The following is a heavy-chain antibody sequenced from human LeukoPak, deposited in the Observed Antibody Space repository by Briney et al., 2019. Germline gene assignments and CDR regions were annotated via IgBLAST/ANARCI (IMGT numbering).Heavy chain of an antibody. D-gene: IGHD3-22*01. CDR1: GGSISSYY. CDR2: IYYSGST. V-gene: IGHV4-59*01. CDR3: ARESGFYYYENLGLFDY. Sequence: KASETLSLTCTVSGGSISSYYWSWIRQPPGKGLEWIGYIYYSGSTNYNPSLKSRVTISVDTSKNQFSLKLSSVTAADTAVYYCARESGFYYYENLGLFDYWGQGTLVTVSS. J-gene: IGHJ4*02.